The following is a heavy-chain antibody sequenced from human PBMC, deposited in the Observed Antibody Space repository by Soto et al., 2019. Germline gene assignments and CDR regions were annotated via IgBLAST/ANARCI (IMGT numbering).Heavy chain of an antibody. J-gene: IGHJ4*02. CDR1: GFTVSSNY. CDR3: ARDSQYCSGGSCYLFDY. D-gene: IGHD2-15*01. Sequence: GGSLRLSCAASGFTVSSNYMSWVRQAPGKGLEWVSVIYSGGSTYYADSVKGRFTISRDNSKNTLYLQMNSLRAEDTAVYYCARDSQYCSGGSCYLFDYWGQGTLVTVSS. V-gene: IGHV3-66*01. CDR2: IYSGGST.